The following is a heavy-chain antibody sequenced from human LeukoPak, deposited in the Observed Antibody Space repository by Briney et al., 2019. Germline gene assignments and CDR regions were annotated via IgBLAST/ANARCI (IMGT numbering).Heavy chain of an antibody. V-gene: IGHV1-8*01. CDR1: GCTFTSYD. CDR3: ARGPPNWGYDY. D-gene: IGHD7-27*01. Sequence: ASVKVSCKASGCTFTSYDFNWVRQATGQRPEWMGWMSPNSGDTGYAQKFQDRVIMTRNTSISTAYMELSSLRSDDTAVYYCARGPPNWGYDYWGPGTLVTVSS. J-gene: IGHJ4*02. CDR2: MSPNSGDT.